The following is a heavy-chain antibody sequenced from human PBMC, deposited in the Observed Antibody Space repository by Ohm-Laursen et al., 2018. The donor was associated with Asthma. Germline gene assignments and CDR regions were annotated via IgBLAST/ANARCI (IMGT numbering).Heavy chain of an antibody. V-gene: IGHV4-59*01. CDR1: GGSISSYY. CDR2: IYYSGST. CDR3: ARDVYGDYGENYFDY. D-gene: IGHD4-17*01. Sequence: GTLSLTCTVSGGSISSYYWSWIRQPPGKGLEWIGYIYYSGSTNYNPSLKSRVTISVDTSKNQFSLKLSSVTAAGTAVYYCARDVYGDYGENYFDYWGQGTLVTVSS. J-gene: IGHJ4*02.